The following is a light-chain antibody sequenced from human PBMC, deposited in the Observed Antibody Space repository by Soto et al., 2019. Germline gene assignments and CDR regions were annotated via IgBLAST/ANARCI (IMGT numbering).Light chain of an antibody. V-gene: IGKV1-33*01. Sequence: DLQMTQSPSSLSASVGDRVTITCQASQDISNYLNWYQQKPGKAPKLLIYDASNLETGVPSRFSGSGSGTDFTFTISSLQPEDIATYYCQQYDNLLIFTFGPGTKADIK. CDR2: DAS. CDR3: QQYDNLLIFT. J-gene: IGKJ3*01. CDR1: QDISNY.